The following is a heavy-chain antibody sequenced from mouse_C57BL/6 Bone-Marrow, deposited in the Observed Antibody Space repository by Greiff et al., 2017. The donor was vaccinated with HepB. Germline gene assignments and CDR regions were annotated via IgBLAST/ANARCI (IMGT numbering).Heavy chain of an antibody. CDR2: INPYNGGT. D-gene: IGHD2-5*01. V-gene: IGHV1-19*01. CDR3: ARFGAFYSNPFAY. CDR1: GYTFTDYY. Sequence: EVQLQQSGPVLVKPGASVKMSCKASGYTFTDYYMNWVKQSHGKSLEWIGVINPYNGGTSYNQKFKGKATLTVDKSSSTAYMELNSLTSEDSAVYYCARFGAFYSNPFAYWGQGTLVTVSA. J-gene: IGHJ3*01.